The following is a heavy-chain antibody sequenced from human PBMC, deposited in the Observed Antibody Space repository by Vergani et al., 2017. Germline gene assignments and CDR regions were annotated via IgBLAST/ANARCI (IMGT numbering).Heavy chain of an antibody. CDR1: GYTFPDYF. V-gene: IGHV1-2*02. Sequence: QVQLVQSGAEVKKPGASVKVSCKASGYTFPDYFMHWVRQPPGQGLEWMGWINPNSGDTNYAQKFQGRVTMTRDTSISTAYMELSNLRSDDTAVYYCARVGTSSNRDYFDYWGQGTLVTVSS. CDR3: ARVGTSSNRDYFDY. CDR2: INPNSGDT. J-gene: IGHJ4*02. D-gene: IGHD2-2*01.